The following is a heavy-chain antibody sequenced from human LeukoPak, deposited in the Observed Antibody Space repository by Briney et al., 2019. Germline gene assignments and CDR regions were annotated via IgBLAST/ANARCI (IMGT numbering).Heavy chain of an antibody. J-gene: IGHJ6*03. Sequence: SETLSLTCTVSGGSISSYYWSWIRQPPGKGLEWIGYIYYSGSTNYNPSLKSRVTISVDTSKNQFSLKLSSVTAADTAVYYCARDYPLYGSPYYYYYYMDVWGKGTTVTVSS. CDR3: ARDYPLYGSPYYYYYYMDV. CDR1: GGSISSYY. D-gene: IGHD4-17*01. V-gene: IGHV4-59*12. CDR2: IYYSGST.